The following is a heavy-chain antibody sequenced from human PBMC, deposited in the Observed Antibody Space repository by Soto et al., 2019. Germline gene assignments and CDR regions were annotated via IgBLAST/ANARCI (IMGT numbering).Heavy chain of an antibody. CDR2: ISCYNGKT. CDR3: ARDAPPPELRFLEWHNYDYNGMDG. J-gene: IGHJ6*02. D-gene: IGHD3-3*01. Sequence: ASVKVSCKTSGYSFTAYGISWVRQAPGQGLEWMGWISCYNGKTKYAQKVQGRVTMTTDTSTSTAYMEVRSLRSDDTAIYYCARDAPPPELRFLEWHNYDYNGMDGWGQGT. CDR1: GYSFTAYG. V-gene: IGHV1-18*01.